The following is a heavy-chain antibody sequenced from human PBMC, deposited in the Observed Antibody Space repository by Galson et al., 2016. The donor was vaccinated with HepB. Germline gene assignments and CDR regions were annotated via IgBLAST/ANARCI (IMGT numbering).Heavy chain of an antibody. CDR3: ARGFCSADGCNPLNYFDL. CDR2: IYSAGAT. CDR1: GFSVSNKF. Sequence: SLRLSCAASGFSVSNKFMSWVRQAPGKGLEWLSVIYSAGATYYADSVRGRFTLSRDNSVNMVYLQMSSLRAEDTAVYFRARGFCSADGCNPLNYFDLWGQGTLVTVSS. V-gene: IGHV3-53*01. J-gene: IGHJ4*02. D-gene: IGHD2-15*01.